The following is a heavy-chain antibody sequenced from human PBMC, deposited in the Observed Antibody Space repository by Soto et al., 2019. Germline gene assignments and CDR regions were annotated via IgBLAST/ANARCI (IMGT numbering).Heavy chain of an antibody. V-gene: IGHV3-9*01. J-gene: IGHJ4*02. CDR2: ISANGAFD. CDR1: GFNFDDHA. CDR3: TRDIFRTITTVDD. D-gene: IGHD2-21*01. Sequence: GGSLRLSCAASGFNFDDHAMNWVRLAPGKGLEWVSGISANGAFDGYANSVKGRFTISRDNAKNSLFLQMSSLRREDTAVYYCTRDIFRTITTVDDWGQGTLVTVSS.